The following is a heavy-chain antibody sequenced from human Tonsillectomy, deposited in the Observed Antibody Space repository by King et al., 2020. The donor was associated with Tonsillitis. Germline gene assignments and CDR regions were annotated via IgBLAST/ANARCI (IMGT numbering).Heavy chain of an antibody. CDR2: IYNSGST. J-gene: IGHJ4*02. CDR3: ASLLDSYRSGSYPDY. D-gene: IGHD3-10*01. CDR1: GGSISSGDYC. V-gene: IGHV4-30-4*01. Sequence: QLQESGPGLVKPSQTLSLTCTVSGGSISSGDYCWSWIRQPPGKGLEWIGYIYNSGSTYYNPSLKSRVTISIDASKNQFSLKLSSVTAADTAIYYCASLLDSYRSGSYPDYWGQGTLVTVSS.